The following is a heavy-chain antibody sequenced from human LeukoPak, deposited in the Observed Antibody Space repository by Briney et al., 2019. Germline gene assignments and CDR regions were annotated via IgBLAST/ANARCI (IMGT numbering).Heavy chain of an antibody. Sequence: GGSLRLSCAASGFSFNYFWMSWVRQAPGKGLEWVANIKQDGTEKYYADSVKGRFTISRDNAKKSLYLQMNSLRAEDTAVYYCAKVVRGVNYYMDVWGKGTTVTVSS. CDR1: GFSFNYFW. CDR2: IKQDGTEK. D-gene: IGHD3-10*01. CDR3: AKVVRGVNYYMDV. V-gene: IGHV3-7*03. J-gene: IGHJ6*03.